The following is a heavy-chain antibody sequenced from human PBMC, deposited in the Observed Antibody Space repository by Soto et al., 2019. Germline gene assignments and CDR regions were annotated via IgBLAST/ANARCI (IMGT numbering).Heavy chain of an antibody. CDR2: ISYDGSNK. CDR3: AKDLSSSFPYNWFDP. Sequence: VQLVESGGGVVQPGRSLRLSCAASGFTFSSYGMHWVRQAPGKGLEWVAVISYDGSNKYYADSVKGRFTISRDNSKNTLYLQMNSLRAEDTAVYYCAKDLSSSFPYNWFDPWGQGTLVTVSS. CDR1: GFTFSSYG. J-gene: IGHJ5*02. D-gene: IGHD6-6*01. V-gene: IGHV3-30*18.